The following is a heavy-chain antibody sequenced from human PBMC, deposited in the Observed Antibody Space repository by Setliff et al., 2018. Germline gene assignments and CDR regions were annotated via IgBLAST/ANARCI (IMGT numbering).Heavy chain of an antibody. V-gene: IGHV3-74*01. J-gene: IGHJ6*03. CDR2: INSDGSSA. CDR1: GFSFSNTK. D-gene: IGHD3-3*01. CDR3: ARDGGLLQSLEWSRSYMDV. Sequence: PGGSLRLSCSASGFSFSNTKMSWVRQAPGKGLVWVSRINSDGSSASYADSVKGRFTISRDNAKNTLYLQMNSLRAEDTAVYYCARDGGLLQSLEWSRSYMDVWGKGTTVTVSS.